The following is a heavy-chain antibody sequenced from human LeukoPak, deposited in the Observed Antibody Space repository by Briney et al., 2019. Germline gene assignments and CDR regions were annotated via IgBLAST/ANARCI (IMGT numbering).Heavy chain of an antibody. Sequence: GGSLRLSCAASGFTFTSYTMNWVRQAPGKGLEWISYIRTSGGVVSYTDSVRGRFTISTDSAKNSLYLQMNSLRDDDTAVYYCVRDQFYAFDVWGQGTMVTVSS. CDR3: VRDQFYAFDV. CDR1: GFTFTSYT. J-gene: IGHJ3*01. V-gene: IGHV3-48*02. CDR2: IRTSGGVV.